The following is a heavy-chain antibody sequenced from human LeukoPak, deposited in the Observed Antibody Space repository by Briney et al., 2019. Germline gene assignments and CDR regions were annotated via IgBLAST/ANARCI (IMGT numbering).Heavy chain of an antibody. D-gene: IGHD5-12*01. V-gene: IGHV1-3*01. Sequence: GASVRVSCKASGYTFTSYAMHWVRQAPGQRLGWMGWINAGNGNTKYSQKSQGRVTITRDTSASTAYMELSSLRSEDTAVYYCARHYSGYNFGCDYWGQGTLVTVSS. CDR3: ARHYSGYNFGCDY. CDR2: INAGNGNT. CDR1: GYTFTSYA. J-gene: IGHJ4*02.